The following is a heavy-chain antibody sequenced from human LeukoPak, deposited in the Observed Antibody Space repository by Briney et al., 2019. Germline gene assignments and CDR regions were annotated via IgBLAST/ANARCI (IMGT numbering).Heavy chain of an antibody. CDR1: GGSISSHY. D-gene: IGHD3-16*02. Sequence: SETLSLTCTVSGGSISSHYWSWIRQPPGKGLEWIGYIYYSGSTYCNPSLKSRVTISVDTSKNQFSLKLSSVTAADTAVYYCARHHYDYVWGSYRYGYYFDYWGQGTLVTVSS. V-gene: IGHV4-59*08. CDR3: ARHHYDYVWGSYRYGYYFDY. CDR2: IYYSGST. J-gene: IGHJ4*02.